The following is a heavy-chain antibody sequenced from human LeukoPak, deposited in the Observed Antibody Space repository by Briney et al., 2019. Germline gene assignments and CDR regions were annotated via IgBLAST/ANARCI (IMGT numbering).Heavy chain of an antibody. CDR3: AKGGVVGTRYYFDS. Sequence: GGSLRLSCAASGFSFSYYWMSWVRQAPGKGLEWVANAKEDGSGSSYVDSVKGRFTISRDNAKNSLYLQMNSLRAEDTAVYYCAKGGVVGTRYYFDSWGQGTLVTVSS. CDR1: GFSFSYYW. CDR2: AKEDGSGS. V-gene: IGHV3-7*01. D-gene: IGHD2-15*01. J-gene: IGHJ4*02.